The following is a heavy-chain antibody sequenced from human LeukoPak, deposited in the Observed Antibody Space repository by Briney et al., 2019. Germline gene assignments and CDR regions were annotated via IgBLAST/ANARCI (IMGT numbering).Heavy chain of an antibody. V-gene: IGHV3-74*01. CDR3: ARERTGFDY. Sequence: GWSIRLFYAAAGFTVRSYWMHCVRQAIGNMLVFVSRINSDGSSTSYADSVKGRFTISKDNAKTTLYLKMISLRAEDTAVYYCARERTGFDYWGQGTLVTVFS. J-gene: IGHJ4*02. CDR2: INSDGSST. D-gene: IGHD1-14*01. CDR1: GFTVRSYW.